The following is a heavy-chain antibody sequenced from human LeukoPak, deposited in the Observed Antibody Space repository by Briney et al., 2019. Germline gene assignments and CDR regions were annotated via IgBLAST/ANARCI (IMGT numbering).Heavy chain of an antibody. CDR1: GFTFSSYA. Sequence: GGSLRLSCAASGFTFSSYAMSWVRQAPGKGLEWVSAISGSGGSTYYADSVKGRFTISRDNSKNTLYLQMNSLRAEDTAVYYCAKTPGLATWFYYGMDVWGQGTTVTVSS. V-gene: IGHV3-23*01. CDR2: ISGSGGST. CDR3: AKTPGLATWFYYGMDV. D-gene: IGHD5-12*01. J-gene: IGHJ6*02.